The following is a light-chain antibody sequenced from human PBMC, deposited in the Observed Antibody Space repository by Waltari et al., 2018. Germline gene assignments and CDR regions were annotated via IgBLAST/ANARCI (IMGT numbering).Light chain of an antibody. CDR3: QQYYSIPLT. CDR2: WAS. Sequence: DIVMTQSPDSLAVSLAERATIHCKSSQSVLYSSNNKNYLAWYQHKPGQPPQLLIYWASTRESGVPDRFSGSGSGTDFTLTISSLQAEDVAVYYCQQYYSIPLTFGPGTKVDIK. J-gene: IGKJ3*01. CDR1: QSVLYSSNNKNY. V-gene: IGKV4-1*01.